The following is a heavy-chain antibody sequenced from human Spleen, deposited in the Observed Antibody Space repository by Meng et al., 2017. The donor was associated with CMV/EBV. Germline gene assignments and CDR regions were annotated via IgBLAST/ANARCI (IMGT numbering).Heavy chain of an antibody. V-gene: IGHV3-23*01. CDR1: GFTFKSYA. Sequence: SCAASGFTFKSYAMNWVRQAPGKGLEWVSTISDRGGNTYYADSVKGRFTISRDNSKNMLYLQMNSLRAEDTAVYYCGKPDFSYYYYYGMDVWGQGTTVTVSS. CDR3: GKPDFSYYYYYGMDV. J-gene: IGHJ6*02. CDR2: ISDRGGNT. D-gene: IGHD4-11*01.